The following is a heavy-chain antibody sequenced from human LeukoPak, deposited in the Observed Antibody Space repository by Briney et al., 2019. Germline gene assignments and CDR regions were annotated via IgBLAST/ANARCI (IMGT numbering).Heavy chain of an antibody. Sequence: SETLSLTCTVSGGSISIYYWNWIRQPPGKGLEWIGRIYTSGSTNYNPSLKSRVTMSVDTSKNQFSLKLSSVTAADTAVYYCAREINHYDSSGYYYRGLNVDAFDIWGQGTMVTVSS. J-gene: IGHJ3*02. D-gene: IGHD3-22*01. CDR3: AREINHYDSSGYYYRGLNVDAFDI. CDR1: GGSISIYY. CDR2: IYTSGST. V-gene: IGHV4-4*07.